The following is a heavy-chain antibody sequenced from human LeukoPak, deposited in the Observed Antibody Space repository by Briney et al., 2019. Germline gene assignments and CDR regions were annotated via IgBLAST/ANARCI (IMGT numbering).Heavy chain of an antibody. V-gene: IGHV3-7*03. Sequence: GGSLRLSCAASGFTFSSYWMSWVRQAPGKGLEWVANIKQDGSEKYYVDSVKGRFTISRDNAKNSLYLQMNSLRAEDTAVYYCAKSPLGGQWLYFDYWGQGTLVTVSS. CDR3: AKSPLGGQWLYFDY. D-gene: IGHD6-19*01. J-gene: IGHJ4*02. CDR1: GFTFSSYW. CDR2: IKQDGSEK.